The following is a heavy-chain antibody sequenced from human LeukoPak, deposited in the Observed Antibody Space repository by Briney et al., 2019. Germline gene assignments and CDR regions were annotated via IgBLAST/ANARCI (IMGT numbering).Heavy chain of an antibody. CDR2: ISGYNANT. CDR3: ARSSDILIATFDY. D-gene: IGHD3-9*01. CDR1: GYIFTNYG. J-gene: IGHJ4*02. V-gene: IGHV1-18*01. Sequence: GASVKVSCKASGYIFTNYGISWVRQAPGQGLEWMGWISGYNANTKYAQKVQGRVTMTTDTSTSTAYMELSSLRSEDTAVYYCARSSDILIATFDYWGQGTLVTVSS.